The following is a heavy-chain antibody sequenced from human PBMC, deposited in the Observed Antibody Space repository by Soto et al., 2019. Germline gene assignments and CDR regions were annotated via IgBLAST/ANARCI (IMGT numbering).Heavy chain of an antibody. CDR1: GFTFSSYW. D-gene: IGHD2-2*01. V-gene: IGHV3-74*01. J-gene: IGHJ4*02. CDR2: INSDGSST. CDR3: ERTCRGGAAAPGEDY. Sequence: EVQLVESGGGLVQPGGSLRLSCAASGFTFSSYWMHWVRQAPGKGLVWVSRINSDGSSTSYADSVKGRFTISRDNAKNPLFLKMNGGRAENRAVYYCERTCRGGAAAPGEDYGGRGPLVPVSS.